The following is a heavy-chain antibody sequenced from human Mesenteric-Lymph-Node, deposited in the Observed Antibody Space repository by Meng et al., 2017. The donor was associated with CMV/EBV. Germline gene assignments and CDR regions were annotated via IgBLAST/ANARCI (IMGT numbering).Heavy chain of an antibody. CDR3: ARAHRDCSSTSCLYYFDD. V-gene: IGHV1-8*01. CDR1: GYTFTSYD. J-gene: IGHJ4*02. CDR2: MNPNSGNR. Sequence: ASVKVSCTASGYTFTSYDINWVRQATGQGLEWMGCMNPNSGNRGYAQTFKGRVTMTRNTSRSTAYMEMSSLRSEDRAVYYSARAHRDCSSTSCLYYFDDWGQGTLVTVSS. D-gene: IGHD2-2*01.